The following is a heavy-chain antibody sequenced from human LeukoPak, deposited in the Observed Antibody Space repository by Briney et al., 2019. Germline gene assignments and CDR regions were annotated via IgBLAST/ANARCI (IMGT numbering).Heavy chain of an antibody. V-gene: IGHV3-64*01. Sequence: GGSLRLSCAASGFTFSSYAMHWVRQAPGKGLEYVSAISSNGGSTYYANSVKGRFTISRDNSKNTLYLQMGSLRAEDMAVYYCARGAQYSSSWYRPVNFQHWGQGTLVTVSS. J-gene: IGHJ1*01. CDR2: ISSNGGST. D-gene: IGHD6-13*01. CDR1: GFTFSSYA. CDR3: ARGAQYSSSWYRPVNFQH.